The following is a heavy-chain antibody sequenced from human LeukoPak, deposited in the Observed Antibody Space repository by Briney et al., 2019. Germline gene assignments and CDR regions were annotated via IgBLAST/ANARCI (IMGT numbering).Heavy chain of an antibody. CDR3: ARRGSGRYFDN. CDR1: GGSISSSSYY. V-gene: IGHV3-11*01. Sequence: LSLTCTVSGGSISSSSYYWGWIRQPPGKGLEWVSYISSSSSTIYYADSVKGRFTISRDNAKNSLYLQMNSLRAEDTAVYYCARRGSGRYFDNWGQGTLVTVSS. J-gene: IGHJ4*02. D-gene: IGHD1-26*01. CDR2: ISSSSSTI.